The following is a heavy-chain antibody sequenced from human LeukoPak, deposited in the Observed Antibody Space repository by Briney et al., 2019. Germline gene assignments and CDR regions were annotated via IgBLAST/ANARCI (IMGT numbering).Heavy chain of an antibody. CDR3: ARDKRRGSSKYYFDY. V-gene: IGHV4-59*01. D-gene: IGHD1-26*01. CDR2: IYYSGST. CDR1: GGSISSYY. Sequence: PSETLSLTCTVSGGSISSYYWSWIRQPPGKGLEWIGYIYYSGSTKYNPSLKSRVTISVDMSKNQFSLKLSSVTAADTAVYYCARDKRRGSSKYYFDYWGQGTLVTVSS. J-gene: IGHJ4*02.